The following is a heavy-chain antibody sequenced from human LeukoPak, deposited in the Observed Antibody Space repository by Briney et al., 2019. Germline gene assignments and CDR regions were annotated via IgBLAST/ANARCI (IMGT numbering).Heavy chain of an antibody. Sequence: SETLSLTCTVSGGSISTYYWSWIRQPPGKGLEWIGYISYSGSTNYNPSLKSRVTISLDTSKNQFALRLSSVTAANTAVYYCARVAYSSSWYRFDPWGQGTLVTVSS. CDR1: GGSISTYY. CDR3: ARVAYSSSWYRFDP. D-gene: IGHD6-13*01. J-gene: IGHJ5*02. V-gene: IGHV4-59*01. CDR2: ISYSGST.